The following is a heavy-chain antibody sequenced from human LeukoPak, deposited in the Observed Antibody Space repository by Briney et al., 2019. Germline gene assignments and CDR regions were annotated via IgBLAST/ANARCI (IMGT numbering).Heavy chain of an antibody. D-gene: IGHD3-3*01. CDR1: GGTFSSYA. CDR2: IIPIFGTA. J-gene: IGHJ4*02. CDR3: ARDRSYDFWSGEAWYRKGYFDY. V-gene: IGHV1-69*13. Sequence: SVKVSCKASGGTFSSYAISWVRQAPGQGLEWMGGIIPIFGTADYAQKFQGRVTITADESTSTAYMELSSLRSEDTAVYYCARDRSYDFWSGEAWYRKGYFDYWGQGTLVTVSS.